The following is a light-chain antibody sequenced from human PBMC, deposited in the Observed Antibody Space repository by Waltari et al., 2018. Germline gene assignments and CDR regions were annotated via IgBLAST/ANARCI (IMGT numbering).Light chain of an antibody. J-gene: IGLJ3*02. V-gene: IGLV3-1*01. CDR1: ELGIRF. CDR3: QAWDRGTWGV. Sequence: SYDLTQPPSVSVSPGQTASITCSGHELGIRFVCGYQQKPGQSPTLVIYQNGRRPSGIPGRFSGSNSGNTATLTISGTQAVDEADYYCQAWDRGTWGVFGGGTRLTVL. CDR2: QNG.